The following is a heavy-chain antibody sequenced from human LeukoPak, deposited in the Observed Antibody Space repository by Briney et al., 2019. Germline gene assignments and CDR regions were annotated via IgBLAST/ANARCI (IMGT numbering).Heavy chain of an antibody. J-gene: IGHJ6*03. CDR2: IYVTGST. CDR3: ARLKYYDSTGYSPGYYMDV. D-gene: IGHD3-22*01. Sequence: SETLSLICTVSGGSLSNHYWSWIRQPAGTGLEWVGRIYVTGSTIYNPSLQSRLSMSVDTSKNQFSLRLTSVTAADTAVYYCARLKYYDSTGYSPGYYMDVWGKGITVTVSS. CDR1: GGSLSNHY. V-gene: IGHV4-4*07.